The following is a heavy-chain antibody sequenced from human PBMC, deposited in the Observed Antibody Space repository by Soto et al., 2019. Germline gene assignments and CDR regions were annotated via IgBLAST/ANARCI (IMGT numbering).Heavy chain of an antibody. D-gene: IGHD6-6*01. CDR3: AHSGLVGWQLGWGGVDY. Sequence: QITLKESGPTLVKPTQTLTLTCTFPGFPLSTSGVGVGWIRQPPGKPLEGLALIYWNDDKGYSPSLKSRLTITKDTSKTQVVLTMTNMDPVDTATYYCAHSGLVGWQLGWGGVDYWGQGTLVTVSS. CDR2: IYWNDDK. J-gene: IGHJ4*02. V-gene: IGHV2-5*01. CDR1: GFPLSTSGVG.